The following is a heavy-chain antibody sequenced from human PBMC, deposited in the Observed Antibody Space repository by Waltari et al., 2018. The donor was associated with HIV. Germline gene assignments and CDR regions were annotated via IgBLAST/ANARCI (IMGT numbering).Heavy chain of an antibody. CDR1: GGTFTSYT. V-gene: IGHV1-69*02. J-gene: IGHJ4*02. CDR2: IIPMVGVP. Sequence: QVQLVQSGAEVKKPGSSVKVSCKASGGTFTSYTITWVRQAPGQALEWMGRIIPMVGVPIYAQDFQGRVTLTADISTSTAYMELRSLTSEDTALYFCAHYGCSSFDFWGQGTLVTVAS. CDR3: AHYGCSSFDF. D-gene: IGHD2-15*01.